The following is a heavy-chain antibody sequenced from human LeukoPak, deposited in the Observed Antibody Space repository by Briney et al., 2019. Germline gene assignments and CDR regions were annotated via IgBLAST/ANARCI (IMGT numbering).Heavy chain of an antibody. D-gene: IGHD2-15*01. CDR3: ARELQVVVAATFDY. Sequence: PGGSLRLSCAASGFTFSSYWMSWVRQAPGKGLEWVANIKQDGSEKYYVDSVKGRFTISRDNAKNSLYLQMNSLRAEDMAVYYCARELQVVVAATFDYWGQGTLVTVSS. CDR1: GFTFSSYW. V-gene: IGHV3-7*01. J-gene: IGHJ4*02. CDR2: IKQDGSEK.